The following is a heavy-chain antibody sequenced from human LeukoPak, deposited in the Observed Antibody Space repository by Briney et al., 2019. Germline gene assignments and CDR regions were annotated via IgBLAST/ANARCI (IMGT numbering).Heavy chain of an antibody. J-gene: IGHJ3*02. CDR2: INSDGSST. Sequence: GGSLRLSCAASGFTFSSNWMHWVRQAPGKGLVWVSRINSDGSSTTYADSVKGRFTISRDNAKNTLYLQMNSLRGDDTAVYYCARTGAYRHGAANPFDIWGQGTMVTVSS. CDR3: ARTGAYRHGAANPFDI. V-gene: IGHV3-74*01. CDR1: GFTFSSNW. D-gene: IGHD2-8*02.